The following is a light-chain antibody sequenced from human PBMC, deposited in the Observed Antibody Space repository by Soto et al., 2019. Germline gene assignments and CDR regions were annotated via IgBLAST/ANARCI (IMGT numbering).Light chain of an antibody. CDR2: KAS. V-gene: IGKV1-5*03. J-gene: IGKJ1*01. CDR1: QTISSW. Sequence: DIQMTQSPSTQSGSVGDRVTITCRASQTISSWLAWYQQKPGKAPKLLIYKASTLKSGVPSRFSGSGSGTEFTLTISSLQPDDFATYYCQHYNGYSEAFGQGTKVDIK. CDR3: QHYNGYSEA.